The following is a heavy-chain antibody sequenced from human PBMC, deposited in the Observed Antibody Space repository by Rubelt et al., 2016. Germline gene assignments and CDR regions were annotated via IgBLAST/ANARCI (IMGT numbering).Heavy chain of an antibody. CDR2: FDGEDGET. CDR1: GDTLSVFS. J-gene: IGHJ3*02. V-gene: IGHV1-24*01. D-gene: IGHD6-13*01. CDR3: STADSSSWYDATDT. Sequence: QVQLVQSGAVLKKPGASVKVSCKVSGDTLSVFSIHWVRQAPGKGLEWVGGFDGEDGETVYAQNFQGSLTMTDDTSPHTAYMDPSRLTSADTAVYYCSTADSSSWYDATDTWGQGTMVTVSS.